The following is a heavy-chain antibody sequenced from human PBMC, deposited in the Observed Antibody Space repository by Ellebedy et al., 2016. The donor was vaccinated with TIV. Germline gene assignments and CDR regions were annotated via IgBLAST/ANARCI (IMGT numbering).Heavy chain of an antibody. Sequence: SETLSLXCAVYGGSFSGYYWSWIRQPPGKGLEWIGEINHSGSTNYNPSLKSRVTISVDTSKNQFSLKLSSVTAADTAVYYCAIAAADRGYFDYWGQGTLVTVSS. J-gene: IGHJ4*02. CDR3: AIAAADRGYFDY. D-gene: IGHD6-13*01. CDR1: GGSFSGYY. CDR2: INHSGST. V-gene: IGHV4-34*01.